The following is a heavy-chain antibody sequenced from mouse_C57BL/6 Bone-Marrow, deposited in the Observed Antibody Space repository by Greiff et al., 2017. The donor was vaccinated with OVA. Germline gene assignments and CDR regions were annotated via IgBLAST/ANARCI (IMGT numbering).Heavy chain of an antibody. D-gene: IGHD1-1*01. Sequence: QVQLQQPGAELVKPGASVKMSCKASGYTFTSYWITWVKQRPGQGLEWIGDIYPGSGSTNYNEKFKSKATLTVDTSSSTAYMQLSSLTSEDSAVYYCAGPYYYGSSYGYFDYWGQGTTLTVSS. J-gene: IGHJ2*01. CDR2: IYPGSGST. CDR3: AGPYYYGSSYGYFDY. V-gene: IGHV1-55*01. CDR1: GYTFTSYW.